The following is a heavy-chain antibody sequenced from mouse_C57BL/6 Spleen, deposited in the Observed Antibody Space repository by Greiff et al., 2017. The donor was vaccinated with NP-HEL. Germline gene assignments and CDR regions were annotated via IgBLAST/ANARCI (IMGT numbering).Heavy chain of an antibody. J-gene: IGHJ2*01. Sequence: QVQLQQSGAELVRPGASVTLSCKASGYTFTDYEMHWVKQTPVHGLEWIGAIDPETGGTAYNQKFKGKAILTADKSSSTAYMELRSLTSEDSAVYYCTRSGYYGSSHYFDYWGQGTTLTVSS. CDR3: TRSGYYGSSHYFDY. D-gene: IGHD1-1*01. V-gene: IGHV1-15*01. CDR2: IDPETGGT. CDR1: GYTFTDYE.